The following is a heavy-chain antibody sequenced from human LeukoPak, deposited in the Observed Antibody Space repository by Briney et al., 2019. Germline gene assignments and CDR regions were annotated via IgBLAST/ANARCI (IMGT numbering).Heavy chain of an antibody. J-gene: IGHJ4*02. Sequence: PSETLSLICAVYGESFSGYYWNWIRQPPGKGLEWIGEINHSGSTTNHNPSLKSRVTMSVDTSKNQSSLKMTSVTAADTAVYYCARKSGYARDYWGQGTLVIVSS. V-gene: IGHV4-34*01. CDR2: INHSGSTT. CDR1: GESFSGYY. D-gene: IGHD5-12*01. CDR3: ARKSGYARDY.